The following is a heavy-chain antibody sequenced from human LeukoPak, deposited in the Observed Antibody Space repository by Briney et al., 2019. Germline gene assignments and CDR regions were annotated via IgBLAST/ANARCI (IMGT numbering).Heavy chain of an antibody. Sequence: ASVKVSCKASGYTFTGYYMHWVRQAPGQGLEWMGIINPSGGSTSYAQKFQGRVTMTRDTSTSTVYMELSSLRSEDTAVYYCARDTTVTTGDYWGQGTLVTVSS. CDR1: GYTFTGYY. CDR2: INPSGGST. CDR3: ARDTTVTTGDY. J-gene: IGHJ4*02. V-gene: IGHV1-46*01. D-gene: IGHD4-17*01.